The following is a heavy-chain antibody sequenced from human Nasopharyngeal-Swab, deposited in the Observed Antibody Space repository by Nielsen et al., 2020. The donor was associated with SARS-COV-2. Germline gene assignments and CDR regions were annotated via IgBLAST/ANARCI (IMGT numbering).Heavy chain of an antibody. V-gene: IGHV3-11*01. J-gene: IGHJ6*03. Sequence: GESLKISCAASGFTFSDYYMSWIRQAPGKGLEWVSYISSSGSTIYFADAVKGRFTISRDNAKNSLYLQMNSLRAEDTAVYYCASSATYYDILTGYNYYYYMDVWGKGTTVTVSS. D-gene: IGHD3-9*01. CDR1: GFTFSDYY. CDR3: ASSATYYDILTGYNYYYYMDV. CDR2: ISSSGSTI.